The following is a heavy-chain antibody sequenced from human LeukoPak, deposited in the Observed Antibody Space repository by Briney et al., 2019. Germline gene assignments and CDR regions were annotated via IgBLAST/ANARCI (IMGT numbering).Heavy chain of an antibody. CDR2: ISSSGYST. CDR1: GFTFSNSA. J-gene: IGHJ4*02. V-gene: IGHV3-23*01. D-gene: IGHD3-22*01. CDR3: ARGYYDSRDLFDY. Sequence: GGSLRLSCAASGFTFSNSAMSWVRQAPGKGLEWVSAISSSGYSTYYADSVKGRFTISRDNSRNTLYLQMDSLRAGDTAVYFCARGYYDSRDLFDYWGQGTLVTVSS.